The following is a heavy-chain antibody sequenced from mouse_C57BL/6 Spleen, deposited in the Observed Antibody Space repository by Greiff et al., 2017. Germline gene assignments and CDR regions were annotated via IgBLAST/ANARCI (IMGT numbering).Heavy chain of an antibody. CDR3: ARGNYGNFFDY. Sequence: QVQLQQSGPELVKPGASVKISCKASGYAFSSSWMNWVKQRPGKGLEWIGRIYPGDGDTNYNGKFKGKATLTAAKSSSTAYMQLSSLTSEDSAVYFCARGNYGNFFDYWGQGTTLTVSS. J-gene: IGHJ2*01. D-gene: IGHD2-1*01. CDR2: IYPGDGDT. V-gene: IGHV1-82*01. CDR1: GYAFSSSW.